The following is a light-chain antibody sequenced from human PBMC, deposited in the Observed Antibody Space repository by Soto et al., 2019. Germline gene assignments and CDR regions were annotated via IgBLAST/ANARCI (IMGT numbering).Light chain of an antibody. J-gene: IGKJ3*01. V-gene: IGKV3-20*01. CDR1: QRVTSNY. Sequence: EVVLTQSPGTLSLSPGERASLSCRASQRVTSNYLAWYQQKPGQAPRLLIYGASSRATAIPDRFGGSGSGTDFTLTISRLEAEDFAVYYCQQYGASPLTFGPGTKVDTK. CDR2: GAS. CDR3: QQYGASPLT.